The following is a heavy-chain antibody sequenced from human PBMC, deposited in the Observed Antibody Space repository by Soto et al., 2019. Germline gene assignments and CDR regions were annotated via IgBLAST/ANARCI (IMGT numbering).Heavy chain of an antibody. V-gene: IGHV4-59*01. CDR2: IYYSGST. J-gene: IGHJ4*02. Sequence: SETLSLTWTVSGGSISSYYWIWIRQPPGKGLEWIGYIYYSGSTNYNPSLKSRVTISVDTSKNQFSLKLSSVTAADTAVYYCAREKDYYDSSGYYSYFDYWGQGTLVTVSS. D-gene: IGHD3-22*01. CDR1: GGSISSYY. CDR3: AREKDYYDSSGYYSYFDY.